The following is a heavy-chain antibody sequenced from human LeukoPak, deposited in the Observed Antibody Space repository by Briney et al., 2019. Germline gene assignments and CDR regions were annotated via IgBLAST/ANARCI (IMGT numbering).Heavy chain of an antibody. CDR2: INVVNDNT. Sequence: ASVKVSCKTSGYDFTSYAMHWVRQAPGQRLEWMGWINVVNDNTKLSQKFHGRVTITSDTSASTAYMEMSSLRFDDTAVYYCARAPLTTYPWWGQGTLVTVSS. D-gene: IGHD2/OR15-2a*01. J-gene: IGHJ4*02. CDR1: GYDFTSYA. V-gene: IGHV1-3*01. CDR3: ARAPLTTYPW.